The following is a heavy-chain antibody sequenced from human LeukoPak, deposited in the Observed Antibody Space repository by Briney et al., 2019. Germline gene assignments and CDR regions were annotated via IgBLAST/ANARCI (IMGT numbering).Heavy chain of an antibody. CDR1: GFTFSDYN. CDR3: AKDSYYDYVWGSYRYTNQFDY. D-gene: IGHD3-16*02. Sequence: GGSLRLSCTASGFTFSDYNFNWVRQAPGKGLEWVSSISSINIYYADSVKGRFTISRDNSKNTMYLQMNSLRAEDTAVYYCAKDSYYDYVWGSYRYTNQFDYWGQGTLVTVSS. V-gene: IGHV3-69-1*01. J-gene: IGHJ4*02. CDR2: ISSINI.